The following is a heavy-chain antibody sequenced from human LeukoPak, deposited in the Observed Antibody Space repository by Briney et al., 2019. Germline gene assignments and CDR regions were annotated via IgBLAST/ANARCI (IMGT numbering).Heavy chain of an antibody. Sequence: PGGSLRLSCAASGFTFSSYSMNWVRQAPGKGLEWVSSISSSSSYIYYADSVKGRFTISRDNAKNSLYLQMNSLRAEDTAVYYCARVLPAASYDAFDIWGQGTMVTVSS. CDR3: ARVLPAASYDAFDI. D-gene: IGHD2-2*01. CDR1: GFTFSSYS. V-gene: IGHV3-21*01. J-gene: IGHJ3*02. CDR2: ISSSSSYI.